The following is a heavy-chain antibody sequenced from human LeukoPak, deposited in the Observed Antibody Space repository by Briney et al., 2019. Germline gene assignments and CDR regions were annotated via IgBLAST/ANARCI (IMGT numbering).Heavy chain of an antibody. CDR3: AKDSGSGWYVGYYFDY. D-gene: IGHD6-19*01. CDR2: IYSGGST. Sequence: GGSLRLSCAASGFTVSSNYMSWVRQAPGKGLEWVSVIYSGGSTYYADSVKGRFTISRDNSKNTLYLQMNSLRAEDTAVYYCAKDSGSGWYVGYYFDYWGQGTLVTVSS. V-gene: IGHV3-66*02. J-gene: IGHJ4*02. CDR1: GFTVSSNY.